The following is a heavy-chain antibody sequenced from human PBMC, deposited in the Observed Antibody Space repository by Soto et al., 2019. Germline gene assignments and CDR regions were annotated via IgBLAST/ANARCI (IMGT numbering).Heavy chain of an antibody. Sequence: GGSLRLSCAASGFTFSSYGMHWVRQAPGKGLEWVAVISYDGSNKYYADSVKGRFTISRDNSKNTLYLQMNSLRAEDTAVYYCAKDPEGIVVVPAADYYYMDVWGKGTTVTVSS. CDR1: GFTFSSYG. CDR2: ISYDGSNK. CDR3: AKDPEGIVVVPAADYYYMDV. D-gene: IGHD2-2*01. J-gene: IGHJ6*03. V-gene: IGHV3-30*18.